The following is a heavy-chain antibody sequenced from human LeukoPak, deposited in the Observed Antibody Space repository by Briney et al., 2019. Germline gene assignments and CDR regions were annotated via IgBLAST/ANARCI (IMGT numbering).Heavy chain of an antibody. CDR2: IYYSGST. D-gene: IGHD6-13*01. V-gene: IGHV4-39*01. J-gene: IGHJ4*02. CDR1: GGSISSSSYY. Sequence: SETLSLTCTVSGGSISSSSYYWGWIRQPPGKGLEWIGSIYYSGSTYYNPSLKSRLTISVDTSKNQFSLKLSPVTAADTAVYYCARRCIAAAGTFDYWGQGTLVTVSS. CDR3: ARRCIAAAGTFDY.